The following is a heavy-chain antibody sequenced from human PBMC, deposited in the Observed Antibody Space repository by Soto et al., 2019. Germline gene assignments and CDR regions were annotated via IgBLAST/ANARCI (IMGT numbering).Heavy chain of an antibody. CDR3: AKGPAMAGSPHRY. CDR1: GFTFSSYA. J-gene: IGHJ4*02. V-gene: IGHV3-23*01. CDR2: ISGSGGST. Sequence: GGSLRLSCAASGFTFSSYAMSWVRQAPGKGLEWVSAISGSGGSTYYADSVKGRFTISRDNSKNTLYLQMNSLRAEDTAVYYWAKGPAMAGSPHRYWGQGTLVTVSS. D-gene: IGHD3-10*01.